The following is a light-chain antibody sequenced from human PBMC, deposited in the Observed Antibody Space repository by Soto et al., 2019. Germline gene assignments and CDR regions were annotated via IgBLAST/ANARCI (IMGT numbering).Light chain of an antibody. CDR3: QVWDSSTLYV. Sequence: SYELTQPPSVSVSPGQTASITCSGERLGDKYTCWYQQRPRQSPMLVIYQDTKRPSGIPERFSGSNSGNTATLTITGTQAVDEADYYCQVWDSSTLYVFGTGTKVTVL. CDR2: QDT. J-gene: IGLJ1*01. CDR1: RLGDKY. V-gene: IGLV3-1*01.